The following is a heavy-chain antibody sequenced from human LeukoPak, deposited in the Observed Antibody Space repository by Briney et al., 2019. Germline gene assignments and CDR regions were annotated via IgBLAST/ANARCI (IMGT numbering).Heavy chain of an antibody. CDR3: ARQGGEGTSWYRGTPHCFDH. J-gene: IGHJ4*02. CDR1: GGSISSSSSY. Sequence: ASETLSLTCTVSGGSISSSSSYWGWIRQPPGKGLEWIASIYYSGSTYYNPSLKSRVTISVDTSENKFSLNLTSVTAADTAVYYCARQGGEGTSWYRGTPHCFDHWGQGTLVTVSS. V-gene: IGHV4-39*01. CDR2: IYYSGST. D-gene: IGHD6-13*01.